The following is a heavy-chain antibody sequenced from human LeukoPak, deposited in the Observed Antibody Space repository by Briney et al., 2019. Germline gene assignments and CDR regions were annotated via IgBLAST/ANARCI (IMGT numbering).Heavy chain of an antibody. Sequence: PGGSLRLSCAASGFTFSSYSMSWVRQAPGKGLEWVSSISSTSDFIYYADSVKGRFTISRDNAKNSLTLQMNSLRAEDTAVYYCARVGGYCSSAACLGGFDYWGQGTPVTVSS. J-gene: IGHJ4*02. D-gene: IGHD2-2*01. CDR1: GFTFSSYS. CDR3: ARVGGYCSSAACLGGFDY. CDR2: ISSTSDFI. V-gene: IGHV3-21*01.